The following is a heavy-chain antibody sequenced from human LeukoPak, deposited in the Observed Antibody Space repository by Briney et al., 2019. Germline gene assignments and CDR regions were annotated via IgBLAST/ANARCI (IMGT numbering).Heavy chain of an antibody. V-gene: IGHV4-59*08. CDR2: IYSSGTT. Sequence: SETLSLTCTVSGGSISSYYWNWIRQPPGKGLEWIGFIYSSGTTNYNPSLKSRLSFSIDTSKNQFSLKLTSMTAADTAVYYCARLVSWAEVVVITDDAFDIWGQGTMVTVSS. D-gene: IGHD3-22*01. CDR3: ARLVSWAEVVVITDDAFDI. J-gene: IGHJ3*02. CDR1: GGSISSYY.